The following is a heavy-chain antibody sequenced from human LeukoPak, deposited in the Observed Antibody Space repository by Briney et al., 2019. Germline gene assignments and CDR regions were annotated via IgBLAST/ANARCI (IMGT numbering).Heavy chain of an antibody. CDR1: GFTFSTYG. D-gene: IGHD3-16*01. V-gene: IGHV3-33*06. Sequence: PGGSLRLSCAASGFTFSTYGMHWVRQAPGKGLEWVAVIWYDGSNKYYADSVKGRFTISRDNSKNTLYLQMNSLRAEDTAVYYCAKDQGGTLYYYYYMDVWGKGTTVTVSS. J-gene: IGHJ6*03. CDR3: AKDQGGTLYYYYYMDV. CDR2: IWYDGSNK.